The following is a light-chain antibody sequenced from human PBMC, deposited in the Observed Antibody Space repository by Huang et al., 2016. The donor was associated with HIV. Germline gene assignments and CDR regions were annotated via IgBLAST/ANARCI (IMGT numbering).Light chain of an antibody. Sequence: DIVMTQSPDSLAASLGERATVNCKSSQTILYSSKNKNYLAWYQQKPGQPPKLLIYWASTRESRVPDRFSGSGSGTDFTLTISSLQAEDVAVYYCQQYFETPLTFGGGTKVEIK. CDR1: QTILYSSKNKNY. CDR3: QQYFETPLT. V-gene: IGKV4-1*01. J-gene: IGKJ4*01. CDR2: WAS.